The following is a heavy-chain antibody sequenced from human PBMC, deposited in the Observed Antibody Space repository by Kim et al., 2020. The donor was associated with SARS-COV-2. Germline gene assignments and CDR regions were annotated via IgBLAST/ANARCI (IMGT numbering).Heavy chain of an antibody. V-gene: IGHV1-2*02. CDR3: ARLWRYSSGQDAFDI. Sequence: ASVKVSCKASGYTFTGYYMHWVRQAPGQGLEWMGWINPNSGGTNYAQKFQGRVTMTRDTSISTAYMELSRLRSDDTAVYYCARLWRYSSGQDAFDIWGQGTMVTVSS. D-gene: IGHD1-20*01. CDR1: GYTFTGYY. CDR2: INPNSGGT. J-gene: IGHJ3*02.